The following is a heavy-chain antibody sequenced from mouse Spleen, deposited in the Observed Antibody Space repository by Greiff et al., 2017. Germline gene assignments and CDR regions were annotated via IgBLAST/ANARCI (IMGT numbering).Heavy chain of an antibody. CDR3: TNFFDY. CDR1: GFTFSDAW. CDR2: IRNKANNHAT. Sequence: EVKLMEAGGGLLQPGGSMKLSCAASGFTFSDAWMDWVRQSPEKGLEWVADIRNKANNHATYYAESVKGRFTISRDDSKSSVYLQMNSLRAEDTGIYYCTNFFDYWGQGTTLTVSS. J-gene: IGHJ2*01. V-gene: IGHV6-6*01.